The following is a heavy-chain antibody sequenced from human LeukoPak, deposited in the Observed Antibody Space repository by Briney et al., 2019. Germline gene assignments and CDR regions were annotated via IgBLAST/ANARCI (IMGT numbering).Heavy chain of an antibody. V-gene: IGHV3-30-3*01. D-gene: IGHD3-3*01. CDR2: ISYDGSNK. CDR3: ARVSNGNVLRFLEWVTNTGPPFDY. CDR1: GFTFSSYA. Sequence: GGSLRLSCAASGFTFSSYAMHWVRQAPGKGLEWVAVISYDGSNKYYAASVKGRFPISRDNSKNTLYLKMNSLRAEDTAVYYCARVSNGNVLRFLEWVTNTGPPFDYWGQGTLVTVSS. J-gene: IGHJ4*02.